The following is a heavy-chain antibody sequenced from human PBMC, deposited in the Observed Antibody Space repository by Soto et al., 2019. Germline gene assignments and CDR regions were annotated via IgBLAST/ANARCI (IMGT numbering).Heavy chain of an antibody. V-gene: IGHV1-69*12. J-gene: IGHJ3*02. D-gene: IGHD3-10*01. Sequence: QVQLVQSGAEVKKPGSSVKVSCKASGGTFSSYAISWVRQAPGQGLEWMGGIIPIFGTANYAQKFQGRVTITADESTSTAYMELSSLRSEDTAVYYCAREGGHGSGSYFAFAIWGQGTMVTVSS. CDR2: IIPIFGTA. CDR3: AREGGHGSGSYFAFAI. CDR1: GGTFSSYA.